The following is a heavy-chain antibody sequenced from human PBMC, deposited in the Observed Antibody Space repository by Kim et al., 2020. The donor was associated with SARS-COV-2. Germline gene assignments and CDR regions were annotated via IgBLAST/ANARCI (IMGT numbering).Heavy chain of an antibody. CDR3: ARDLRRYSSSWYHWFDP. V-gene: IGHV3-30*01. D-gene: IGHD6-13*01. Sequence: KGRFTISRDNSKNQLYLQMNSLRAEDTAVYYCARDLRRYSSSWYHWFDPWGQGTLVTVSS. J-gene: IGHJ5*02.